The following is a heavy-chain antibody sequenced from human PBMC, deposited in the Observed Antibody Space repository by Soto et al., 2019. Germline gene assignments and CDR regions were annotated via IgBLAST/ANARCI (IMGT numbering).Heavy chain of an antibody. CDR1: GFTFSGHW. CDR2: INTDGGTS. CDR3: AREAGYCSRTSCYRRAFDT. J-gene: IGHJ3*02. Sequence: EVQLVESGGDLVQPGGSLRLSCAASGFTFSGHWMHWVRQVPGKGLEWVSRINTDGGTSAYADSVRGRFTISRDNAKKTLYLQMNALRAEDTAVYYCAREAGYCSRTSCYRRAFDTWGQGTTVTVSS. D-gene: IGHD2-2*01. V-gene: IGHV3-74*03.